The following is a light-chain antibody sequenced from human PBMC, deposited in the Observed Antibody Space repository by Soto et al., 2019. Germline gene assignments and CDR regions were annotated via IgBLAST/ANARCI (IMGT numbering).Light chain of an antibody. CDR2: GAS. CDR3: QQYNNWPI. CDR1: QSVSSN. V-gene: IGKV3-15*01. Sequence: EIVMTQSPATLSVSPGERATLSCRASQSVSSNLAWYQQKPGQAPRLLIYGASIKATGIPARFSGGGSGTEFTLTNSSLQSEDLAVYYYQQYNNWPIFGPGTKVDIK. J-gene: IGKJ3*01.